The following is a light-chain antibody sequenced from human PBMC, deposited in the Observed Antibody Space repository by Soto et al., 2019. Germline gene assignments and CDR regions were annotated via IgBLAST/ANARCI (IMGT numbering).Light chain of an antibody. V-gene: IGLV2-14*01. Sequence: SALTQPASVSGSPGQSITISCTGTSSDVGGYNYVSWYQQHPGKAPKLMIYEVSNRPSGVSNRFSGSKSGNTASLTISGLQAEDEADYYCSSYTSSSTVGVFGGGTKLTVL. CDR2: EVS. J-gene: IGLJ3*02. CDR3: SSYTSSSTVGV. CDR1: SSDVGGYNY.